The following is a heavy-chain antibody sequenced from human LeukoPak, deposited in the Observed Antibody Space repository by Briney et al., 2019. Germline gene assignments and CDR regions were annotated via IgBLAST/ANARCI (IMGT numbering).Heavy chain of an antibody. D-gene: IGHD1-26*01. Sequence: PGRSLRLSCAASGFTFSSYWMSWVRQAPGKGLEWVANIKQDGSEKYYVDSVKGQFTISRDNSKNTLYLQMNSLRAEDTAVYYCAKADSGTYYGLGDYFDYLGQGILVTVSS. CDR3: AKADSGTYYGLGDYFDY. V-gene: IGHV3-7*01. CDR1: GFTFSSYW. J-gene: IGHJ4*02. CDR2: IKQDGSEK.